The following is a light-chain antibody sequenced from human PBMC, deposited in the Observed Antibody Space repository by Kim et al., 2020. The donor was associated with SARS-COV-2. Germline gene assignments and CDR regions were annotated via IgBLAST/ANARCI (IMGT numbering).Light chain of an antibody. J-gene: IGLJ2*01. V-gene: IGLV3-19*01. CDR2: GKN. Sequence: SSELTQDPAVSVALGQTVRITCQGDSLRSYYASWYQQKPGQAPVLVIYGKNNRPSGIPDRFSGSSSGNTASLTITGAQAEDEADYYCNSRDSSRVVFGGG. CDR1: SLRSYY. CDR3: NSRDSSRVV.